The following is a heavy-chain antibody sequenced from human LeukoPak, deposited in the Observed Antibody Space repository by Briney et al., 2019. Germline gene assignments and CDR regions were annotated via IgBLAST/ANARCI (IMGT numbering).Heavy chain of an antibody. D-gene: IGHD6-6*01. J-gene: IGHJ4*02. CDR3: AKRVPYSSSSVYFDS. V-gene: IGHV3-23*01. Sequence: PGGSLRLSCAASGFTFSAYGLSWVRQTPGKGLEWVSAISDSGSDTYYTDSVKGRFTISRDNSRNTLYLQMNSLRAEDTAVYYCAKRVPYSSSSVYFDSWGQGTLGTVSS. CDR2: ISDSGSDT. CDR1: GFTFSAYG.